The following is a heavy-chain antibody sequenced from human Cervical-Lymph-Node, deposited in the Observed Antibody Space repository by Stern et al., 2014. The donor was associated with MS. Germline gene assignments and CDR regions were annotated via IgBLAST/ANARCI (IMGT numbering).Heavy chain of an antibody. J-gene: IGHJ4*02. D-gene: IGHD2-2*01. V-gene: IGHV3-11*01. CDR1: GFSFSDYY. Sequence: VQLVDSGGGLVKPGGSLRLSCAASGFSFSDYYMSWIRQAPWKGLEWVSFLGTRGTTIDYTDSVEGRFTISRDNAKNSLYLQMNSLRAEDTAVYYCARGGKSTFSYWGQGTLVTVSS. CDR3: ARGGKSTFSY. CDR2: LGTRGTTI.